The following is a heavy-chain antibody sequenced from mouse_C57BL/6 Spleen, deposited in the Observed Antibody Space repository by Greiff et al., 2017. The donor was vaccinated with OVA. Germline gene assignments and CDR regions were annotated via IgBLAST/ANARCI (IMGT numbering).Heavy chain of an antibody. CDR2: INPNNGGT. D-gene: IGHD4-1*01. V-gene: IGHV1-22*01. J-gene: IGHJ3*01. CDR1: GYTFTDYN. CDR3: ARGGGTAY. Sequence: LMEPGASVKMSCKASGYTFTDYNMHWVKQSHGKSLEWIGYINPNNGGTSYNQKFKGKATLTVNKSSSTAYMELRSLTSEDSAVYYCARGGGTAYWGQGTLVTVSA.